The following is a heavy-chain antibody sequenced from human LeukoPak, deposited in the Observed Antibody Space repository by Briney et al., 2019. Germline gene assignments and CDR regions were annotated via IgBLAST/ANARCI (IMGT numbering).Heavy chain of an antibody. V-gene: IGHV3-21*01. CDR2: ISSSSSYI. Sequence: GGSLRLSCAASGFTFSSYSMSWVRQAPGKGLEWVSSISSSSSYIYYADSVKGRFTISRDNAKNSLYLQMNSLRAEDTAVYYCARLGAAADFDYWGQGTLVTVSS. CDR3: ARLGAAADFDY. J-gene: IGHJ4*02. CDR1: GFTFSSYS. D-gene: IGHD6-13*01.